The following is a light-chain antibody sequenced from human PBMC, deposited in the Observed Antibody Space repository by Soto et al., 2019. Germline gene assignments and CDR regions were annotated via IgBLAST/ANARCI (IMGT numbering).Light chain of an antibody. CDR1: SSNIGAGYD. CDR3: QSYDSGLSGLYV. CDR2: GNI. Sequence: QSVLTQPPSVSGAPGQRVTISCTGSSSNIGAGYDVHWYQQRPGTAPKLLIFGNINRPSGVPDRFSGSKSGTSASLAITGLQAEDEGDYYCQSYDSGLSGLYVFGTGTKVTVL. J-gene: IGLJ1*01. V-gene: IGLV1-40*01.